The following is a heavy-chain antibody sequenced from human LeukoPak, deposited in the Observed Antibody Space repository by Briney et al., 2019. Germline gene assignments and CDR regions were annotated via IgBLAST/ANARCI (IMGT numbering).Heavy chain of an antibody. CDR3: ARGRDGYNRNWFDP. D-gene: IGHD5-24*01. J-gene: IGHJ5*02. V-gene: IGHV4-59*11. CDR1: GGSISSHY. CDR2: IYYSGST. Sequence: SETLSLTCTVSGGSISSHYWSWIRQPPGKGLEWIGYIYYSGSTNYNPSLKSRVTISVDTSKNQFSLKLSSVTAADTAVYYCARGRDGYNRNWFDPWGQGTLVTVSS.